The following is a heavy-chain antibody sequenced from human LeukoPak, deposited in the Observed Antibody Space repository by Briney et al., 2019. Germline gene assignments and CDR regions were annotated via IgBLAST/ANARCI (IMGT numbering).Heavy chain of an antibody. J-gene: IGHJ4*02. CDR1: GGSISSGSYY. D-gene: IGHD3-22*01. CDR2: VYYSGST. Sequence: SQTLSLTCTVSGGSISSGSYYWSWIRQPAGKGLEWIGSVYYSGSTYFNPSLKNRVTISVDTSNNHFSLKLNSVTAADTAVYYCARDQGTIILGYFDYWGQGTLVTVSS. V-gene: IGHV4-39*02. CDR3: ARDQGTIILGYFDY.